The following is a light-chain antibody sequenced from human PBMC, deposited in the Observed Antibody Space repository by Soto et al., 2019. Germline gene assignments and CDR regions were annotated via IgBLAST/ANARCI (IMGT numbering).Light chain of an antibody. CDR3: LQHNSYQWT. Sequence: DIPMSQSPSAMSASVGARVTITGRARQGISNYLAWFQQKPGKVPKRLIYAASSLQSGVPSRFSGSGSETEFTLTIRRLLPEDFATYYCLQHNSYQWTCGQGTKVEIK. J-gene: IGKJ1*01. CDR2: AAS. CDR1: QGISNY. V-gene: IGKV1-17*03.